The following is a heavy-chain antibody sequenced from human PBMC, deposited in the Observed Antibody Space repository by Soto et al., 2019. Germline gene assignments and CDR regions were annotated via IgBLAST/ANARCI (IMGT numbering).Heavy chain of an antibody. D-gene: IGHD6-19*01. CDR2: ITYDGSNK. CDR3: ARSHRMIAVAGFDY. CDR1: GFTFSSYA. Sequence: GSLRLSCAASGFTFSSYAMHWVRQAPGKGLEWVEVITYDGSNKYYAYSVKGRFTISRDNSKNTLYLQMNSLRAEDTAVYYCARSHRMIAVAGFDYWGQGTLVTVSS. V-gene: IGHV3-30-3*01. J-gene: IGHJ4*02.